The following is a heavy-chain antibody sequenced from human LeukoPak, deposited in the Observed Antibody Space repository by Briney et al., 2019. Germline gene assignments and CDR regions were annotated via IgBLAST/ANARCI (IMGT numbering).Heavy chain of an antibody. CDR1: GGSISSSSYY. J-gene: IGHJ4*02. CDR2: IYYSGST. CDR3: ARGSPPRRNYDSRGYYSYYFDY. D-gene: IGHD3-22*01. V-gene: IGHV4-39*07. Sequence: SETLSLTCTVSGGSISSSSYYWGWIRQPPGKGLEWIGNIYYSGSTYYNPSLESRVTMSLDTSKNQFSLKLSSVTAADTAVYYCARGSPPRRNYDSRGYYSYYFDYWGQGTLVTVSS.